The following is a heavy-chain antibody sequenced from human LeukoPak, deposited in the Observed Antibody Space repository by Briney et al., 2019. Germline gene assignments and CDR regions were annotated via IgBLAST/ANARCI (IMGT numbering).Heavy chain of an antibody. CDR1: GYTFTSYG. D-gene: IGHD2-2*01. CDR3: ARDPTRVLGPTSDY. J-gene: IGHJ4*02. CDR2: ISAYNGNT. Sequence: GASVNVSCKASGYTFTSYGISWVRQAPGQGLEWMGWISAYNGNTNYAQKLQGRVTMTTDTSTSTAYMELRSLRSDDTAVYYCARDPTRVLGPTSDYWGQGTLVTVSS. V-gene: IGHV1-18*01.